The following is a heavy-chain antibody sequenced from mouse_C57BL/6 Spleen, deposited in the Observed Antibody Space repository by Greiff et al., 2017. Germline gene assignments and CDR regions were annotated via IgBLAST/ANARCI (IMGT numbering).Heavy chain of an antibody. J-gene: IGHJ2*01. D-gene: IGHD2-4*01. CDR2: ISDGGSYT. Sequence: DVQLVESGGGLVKPGGSLKLSCAASGFTFSSYAMSWVRQTPEKRLEWVATISDGGSYTYYPDNVKGRFTISRDNAKNNLYLQMSHLKSEDTAMYYCARVDYGYYFDYWGQGTTLTVSS. V-gene: IGHV5-4*01. CDR1: GFTFSSYA. CDR3: ARVDYGYYFDY.